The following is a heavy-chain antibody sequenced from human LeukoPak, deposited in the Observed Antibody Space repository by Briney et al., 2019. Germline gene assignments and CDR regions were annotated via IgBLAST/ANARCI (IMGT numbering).Heavy chain of an antibody. Sequence: SETLSLTCTVSGGSISSYYWSWIRQPPGKGLEWIGYIYYSGSTNYNPSLKSRVTISVDTSKNQFSLKLSSVTAADTAVYYCARSIEDYYDSSGYPGDYAFDIWGQGTMVTVSS. CDR1: GGSISSYY. D-gene: IGHD3-22*01. V-gene: IGHV4-59*01. CDR3: ARSIEDYYDSSGYPGDYAFDI. CDR2: IYYSGST. J-gene: IGHJ3*02.